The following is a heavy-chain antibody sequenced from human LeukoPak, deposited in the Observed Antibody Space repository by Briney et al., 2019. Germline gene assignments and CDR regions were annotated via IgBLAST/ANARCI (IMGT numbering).Heavy chain of an antibody. Sequence: GGSLRLSCAASGFTFSSYAMSWVRQAPGKGREWVSAISGSGGSTYYADSVKGRFTISRDNSKNTLYLQMNSLRAEDTAVYYCAKGGGYCSGGSCGPWGQGTLVTVSS. CDR1: GFTFSSYA. CDR3: AKGGGYCSGGSCGP. J-gene: IGHJ5*02. V-gene: IGHV3-23*01. CDR2: ISGSGGST. D-gene: IGHD2-15*01.